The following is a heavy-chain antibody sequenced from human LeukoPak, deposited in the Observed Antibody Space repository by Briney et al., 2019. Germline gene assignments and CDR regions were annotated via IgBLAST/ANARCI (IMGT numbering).Heavy chain of an antibody. V-gene: IGHV4-34*01. Sequence: GSLRLSCAASGFTFSDYYMSWIRQSPGKGLEWIGEINHGGSTNYNPSLKTRVTISVDTSKNQFSLKLRSVTAADTAVYYCAREGGYGDRDFDYWGQGTLVTVSS. J-gene: IGHJ4*02. CDR2: INHGGST. CDR3: AREGGYGDRDFDY. CDR1: GFTFSDYY. D-gene: IGHD4-17*01.